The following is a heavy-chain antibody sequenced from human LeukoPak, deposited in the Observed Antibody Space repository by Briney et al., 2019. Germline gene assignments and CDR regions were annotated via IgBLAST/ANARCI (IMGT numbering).Heavy chain of an antibody. J-gene: IGHJ4*02. CDR3: ARVSAYSSGWPLLDY. CDR2: IGSSSTTI. D-gene: IGHD6-19*01. CDR1: GFTFNNYY. V-gene: IGHV3-48*02. Sequence: GGSLRLSCAASGFTFNNYYMNWVRQAPGKGLEWVSYIGSSSTTIKYADSVKGRFTISRDNAKNSLFLQMNSLRDEDTAVYYCARVSAYSSGWPLLDYWGQGALVTVSS.